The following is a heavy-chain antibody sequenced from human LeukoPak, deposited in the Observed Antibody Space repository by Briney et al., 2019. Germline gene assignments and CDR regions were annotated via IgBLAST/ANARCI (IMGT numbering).Heavy chain of an antibody. V-gene: IGHV1-69*13. J-gene: IGHJ4*02. CDR3: AREYGSGSYYYFDY. D-gene: IGHD3-10*01. CDR2: TIPIFGTA. CDR1: GGTFSSYA. Sequence: ASVKVSCKASGGTFSSYAISWVRQAPGQGLEWMGGTIPIFGTANYAQKFQGRVTITADESTSTAYMELSSLRSEDTAVYYCAREYGSGSYYYFDYWGQGTLVTVSS.